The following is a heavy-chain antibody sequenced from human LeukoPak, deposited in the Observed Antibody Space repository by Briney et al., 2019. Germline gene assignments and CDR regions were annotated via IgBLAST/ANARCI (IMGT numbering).Heavy chain of an antibody. CDR1: GFTFTAYW. V-gene: IGHV3-7*03. D-gene: IGHD5-18*01. Sequence: GGSLRLSCAASGFTFTAYWMSWVRQTPEKGLEFVANINRNGSVKNYVDSVKGRFTISRDNAKNSLFLQLNSLRADDTALYYCAREPEAITFYRWGQGALGTVSS. CDR2: INRNGSVK. CDR3: AREPEAITFYR. J-gene: IGHJ5*02.